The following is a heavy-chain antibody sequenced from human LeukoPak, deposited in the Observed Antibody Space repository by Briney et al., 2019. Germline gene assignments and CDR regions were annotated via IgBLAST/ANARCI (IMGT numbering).Heavy chain of an antibody. CDR2: ISGSGGST. Sequence: GGSLRLSCAASGFTFSSCAMSWVRQAPGKGLEWVSAISGSGGSTYYADSVKGRFTISRDNSKNTLYLQMNSLRAEDTAVYYCANSPFGLYYFDYWGQGTLVTVSS. CDR3: ANSPFGLYYFDY. D-gene: IGHD3-16*01. V-gene: IGHV3-23*01. CDR1: GFTFSSCA. J-gene: IGHJ4*02.